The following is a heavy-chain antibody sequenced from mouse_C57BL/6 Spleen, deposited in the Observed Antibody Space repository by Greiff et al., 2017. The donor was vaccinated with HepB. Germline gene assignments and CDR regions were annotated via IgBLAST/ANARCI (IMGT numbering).Heavy chain of an antibody. CDR3: ARSYYGNCMDY. CDR1: GYTFTSYW. V-gene: IGHV1-50*01. D-gene: IGHD2-1*01. CDR2: IDPSDSYT. J-gene: IGHJ4*01. Sequence: VQLQQPGAELVKPGASVKLSCKASGYTFTSYWMQWVKQRPGQGLEWIGEIDPSDSYTNYNQKFKGKATLTVDTSSSTAYMQLSSLTSEDSAVYYCARSYYGNCMDYWGQGTSVTVSS.